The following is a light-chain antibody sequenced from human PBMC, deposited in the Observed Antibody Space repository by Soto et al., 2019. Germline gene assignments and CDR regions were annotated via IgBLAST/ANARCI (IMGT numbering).Light chain of an antibody. CDR3: QQYIRSPYT. Sequence: EIVLTQSPGTLSLSPGAGDALSCRASHNISSSYVAWYQQKPGRAPRLLMHGTSNRAVGIPDRFSGSGSGTEFTLTISRLETEDFAVYYCQQYIRSPYTFGQGTRLEIK. J-gene: IGKJ2*01. V-gene: IGKV3-20*01. CDR2: GTS. CDR1: HNISSSY.